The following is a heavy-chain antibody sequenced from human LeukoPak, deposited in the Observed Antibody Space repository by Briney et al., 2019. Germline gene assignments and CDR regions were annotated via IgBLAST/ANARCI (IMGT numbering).Heavy chain of an antibody. CDR2: TYYRSKWYN. Sequence: SQTLSLTCAISGDSVSSSTAAWNWIRQFPSRGLEWLGRTYYRSKWYNDYAVSVKGRITINPDTSKNQLSLQLKSVTPEDTAVYFCTRGYSNPYYWFDPWGQGTLVTVSS. V-gene: IGHV6-1*01. CDR3: TRGYSNPYYWFDP. CDR1: GDSVSSSTAA. J-gene: IGHJ5*02. D-gene: IGHD2-21*01.